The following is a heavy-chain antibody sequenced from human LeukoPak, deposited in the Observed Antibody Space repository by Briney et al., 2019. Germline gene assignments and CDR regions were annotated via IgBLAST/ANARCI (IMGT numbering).Heavy chain of an antibody. V-gene: IGHV1-69*02. CDR3: ASNHDYGGNSLSFGAFDI. D-gene: IGHD4-23*01. J-gene: IGHJ3*02. CDR2: IIPILGIA. Sequence: GASVKVSCKASGGTFSSYTISWVRHAPGQGLEWMGRIIPILGIANYTQKFQGRVTITADISTSTAYMELSSMRSEDTAVYYCASNHDYGGNSLSFGAFDIWGQGTMVTVSS. CDR1: GGTFSSYT.